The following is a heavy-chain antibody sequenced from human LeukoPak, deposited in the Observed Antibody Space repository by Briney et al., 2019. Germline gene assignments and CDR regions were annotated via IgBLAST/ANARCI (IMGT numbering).Heavy chain of an antibody. Sequence: GGSLRLSCAASEFTFNNAWMNWVRQAPGKGLEWVGRIKSKNVGGTTDYAAPVKGRFTISRDDSKNTVYLQMNSLKIEDTAVYYCTSHAAFDPWGQGTLVTVSS. CDR3: TSHAAFDP. CDR2: IKSKNVGGTT. CDR1: EFTFNNAW. J-gene: IGHJ5*02. V-gene: IGHV3-15*01.